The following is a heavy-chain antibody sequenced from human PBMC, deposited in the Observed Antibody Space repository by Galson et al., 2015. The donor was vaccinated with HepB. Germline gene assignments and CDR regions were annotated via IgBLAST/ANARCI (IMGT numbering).Heavy chain of an antibody. J-gene: IGHJ6*02. CDR3: AKDNWGGSYGMDV. CDR1: GFTFDDYA. CDR2: ISWNSGNI. V-gene: IGHV3-9*01. D-gene: IGHD1-26*01. Sequence: SLRLSCAASGFTFDDYAMHWVRQAPGKGLEWVSGISWNSGNIGYADSVKGRFTISRDNAKNSLYLQMNSLRAEDTALYYCAKDNWGGSYGMDVWGQGTTVTVSS.